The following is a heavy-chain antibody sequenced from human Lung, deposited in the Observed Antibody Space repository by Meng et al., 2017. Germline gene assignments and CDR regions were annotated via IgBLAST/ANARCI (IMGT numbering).Heavy chain of an antibody. Sequence: QVQSVQAGSELKKPGAAVKVSCKASGYTFTSYAMNWVRQAPGQGLEWMGWINTNTGNPTYAQAFTGRFVFSLDTSVSTAYLQISSLKAEDTAVYYCASGWFGELFGYFDLWGRGTLVTVSS. D-gene: IGHD3-10*01. CDR1: GYTFTSYA. V-gene: IGHV7-4-1*02. CDR2: INTNTGNP. CDR3: ASGWFGELFGYFDL. J-gene: IGHJ2*01.